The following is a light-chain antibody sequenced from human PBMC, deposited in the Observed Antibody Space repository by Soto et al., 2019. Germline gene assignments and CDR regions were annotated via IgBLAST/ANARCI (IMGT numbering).Light chain of an antibody. CDR2: AAA. Sequence: DIQMTQSPSSLSASVGDRVNITCRASQSIGGYLNWYQQKAGRAPNLLIYAAATLQGGVPSRFSGTGSGTDFTLTMSSLQPEDVATYHCEQSSSLPWTFGQGTKVEMK. J-gene: IGKJ1*01. CDR3: EQSSSLPWT. V-gene: IGKV1-39*01. CDR1: QSIGGY.